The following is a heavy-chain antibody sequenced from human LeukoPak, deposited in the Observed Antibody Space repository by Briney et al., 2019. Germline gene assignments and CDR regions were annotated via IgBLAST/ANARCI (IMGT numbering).Heavy chain of an antibody. Sequence: GGSLRLSCAASGFTFSSYAMSWVRQAPGKGLEWVGRIKSKTDGGTTDYAAPVKGRFTISRDDSKNTLYLQMNSLRAEDTAVYYCARKNGLDYWGQGTLVTVSS. J-gene: IGHJ4*02. CDR1: GFTFSSYA. CDR3: ARKNGLDY. V-gene: IGHV3-15*01. CDR2: IKSKTDGGTT. D-gene: IGHD2-8*01.